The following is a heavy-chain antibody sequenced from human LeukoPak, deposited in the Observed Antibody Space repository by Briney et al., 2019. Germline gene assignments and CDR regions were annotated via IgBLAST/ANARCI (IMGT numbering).Heavy chain of an antibody. V-gene: IGHV1-18*04. CDR1: GYTFTGYY. CDR2: ISAYNGNT. CDR3: ARAKLEHYYYYYGMDV. D-gene: IGHD1-1*01. J-gene: IGHJ6*02. Sequence: ASVKVSCKASGYTFTGYYMHWVRQAPGQGLEWMGWISAYNGNTNYAQKLQGRVTMTTDTSTSTAYMELSSLRSEDTAVYYCARAKLEHYYYYYGMDVWGQGTTVTVSS.